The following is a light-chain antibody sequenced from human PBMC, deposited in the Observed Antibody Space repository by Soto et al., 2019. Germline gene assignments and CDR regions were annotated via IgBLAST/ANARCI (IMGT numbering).Light chain of an antibody. Sequence: QSALTQPASVSGSPGQSITISCTGTSSDVGSYNLVSWYQQHPGKAPKLMIYEGSKRPSGVSNRFSGSKSGNTASLTISGLQAEDEADYCCSYAGSSTYVVFGGGTKLTVL. CDR3: CSYAGSSTYVV. V-gene: IGLV2-23*01. J-gene: IGLJ2*01. CDR1: SSDVGSYNL. CDR2: EGS.